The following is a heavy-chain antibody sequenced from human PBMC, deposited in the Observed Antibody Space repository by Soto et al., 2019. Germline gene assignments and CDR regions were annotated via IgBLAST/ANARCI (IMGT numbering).Heavy chain of an antibody. CDR1: GFTFSSYS. CDR3: ARAHPNNWNPRWFDP. J-gene: IGHJ5*02. Sequence: EVQLVESGGGLVKPGGSLRLSCAASGFTFSSYSMNWVRQAPGKGLEWVSSISSSSSYIYYADSVKGRFTISRDNAKNSLYLQMNSLRAEDTAVYYCARAHPNNWNPRWFDPWGQGTLVTVSS. CDR2: ISSSSSYI. V-gene: IGHV3-21*01. D-gene: IGHD1-20*01.